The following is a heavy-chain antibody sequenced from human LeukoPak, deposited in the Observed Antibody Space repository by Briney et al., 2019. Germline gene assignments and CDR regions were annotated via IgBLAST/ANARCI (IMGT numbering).Heavy chain of an antibody. J-gene: IGHJ6*02. Sequence: ASVKVSCKASGGTFSSYAISWVRQAPGQGLEWMGWISAYNGNTNYAQKLQGRVTMTTDTSTSTAYMELRSLRSDDTAVYYCARLKVYYYYGMDVWGQGTTVTVSS. CDR1: GGTFSSYA. V-gene: IGHV1-18*01. CDR2: ISAYNGNT. CDR3: ARLKVYYYYGMDV.